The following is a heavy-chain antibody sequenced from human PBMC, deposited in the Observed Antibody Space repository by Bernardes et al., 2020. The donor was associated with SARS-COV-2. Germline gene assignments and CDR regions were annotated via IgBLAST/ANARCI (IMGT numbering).Heavy chain of an antibody. D-gene: IGHD3-10*01. CDR3: ARDRTPMVRGVRRGGFWFDP. V-gene: IGHV4-30-2*01. CDR1: GGSISSGGYS. CDR2: IYHSGST. J-gene: IGHJ5*02. Sequence: SETLSLTCAVSGGSISSGGYSWSWIRQPPGKGLEWIGYIYHSGSTYYNPSLKSRVTISVDRSKNQFSLKLSSVTAADTAVYYCARDRTPMVRGVRRGGFWFDPWGQGTLVTVSS.